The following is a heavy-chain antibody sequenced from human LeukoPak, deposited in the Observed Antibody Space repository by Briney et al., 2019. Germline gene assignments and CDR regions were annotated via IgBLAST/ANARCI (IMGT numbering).Heavy chain of an antibody. CDR1: GFTFSSYA. Sequence: GGSLRLSCAASGFTFSSYAMSWVRQAPGKGLEWVSAISGSGGSTYYADPVKGRFTISRDNSKNTVYLQMNTLRAEDTAVYYCAKGAGGSYGLYYFDYWGQGALVTVSS. CDR3: AKGAGGSYGLYYFDY. J-gene: IGHJ4*02. CDR2: ISGSGGST. D-gene: IGHD3-10*01. V-gene: IGHV3-23*01.